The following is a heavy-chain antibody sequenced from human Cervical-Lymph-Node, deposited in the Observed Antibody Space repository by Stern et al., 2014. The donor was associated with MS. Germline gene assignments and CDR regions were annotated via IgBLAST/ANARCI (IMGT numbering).Heavy chain of an antibody. D-gene: IGHD1-26*01. Sequence: QVQLQESGPGRVKPSETLSLTCTVSGGSISSTNFYWGWIRQPPGKGLEWIGSFYYSGPTSYTPSLNGRVPISADTSKNQFSLKLSSVTASDTAFYYCARHRARIYSGSYYHWFDPWGQGTLVSVSS. CDR1: GGSISSTNFY. CDR2: FYYSGPT. J-gene: IGHJ5*02. CDR3: ARHRARIYSGSYYHWFDP. V-gene: IGHV4-39*01.